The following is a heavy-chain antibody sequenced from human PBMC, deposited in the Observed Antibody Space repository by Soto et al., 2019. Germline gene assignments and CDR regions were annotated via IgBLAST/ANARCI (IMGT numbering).Heavy chain of an antibody. CDR3: AHRQDSSAGTFFDY. CDR1: GFSLSTVGVG. V-gene: IGHV2-5*02. CDR2: IYWDDDK. J-gene: IGHJ4*02. D-gene: IGHD6-13*01. Sequence: SGPTRVNPTQTLTLTCTFSGFSLSTVGVGVAWIRQPPGKALEWLALIYWDDDKRYSPSLESRLTITKDTSRNQVVLSVTNIDPVDTATYYCAHRQDSSAGTFFDYWGQGTLVTVS.